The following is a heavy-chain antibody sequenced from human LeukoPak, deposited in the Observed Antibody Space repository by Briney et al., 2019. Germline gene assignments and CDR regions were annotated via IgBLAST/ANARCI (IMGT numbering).Heavy chain of an antibody. D-gene: IGHD6-19*01. Sequence: GGSLRLSCAASGFTFSSYAMSWVRQAPGKGLEWVSAISGSGGSTYYADSVKGRFTISRDNSKNTLYLQMNSLRAEDTAVYYCARGYSSGWYHMDVWGKGTTVTVSS. V-gene: IGHV3-23*01. CDR1: GFTFSSYA. J-gene: IGHJ6*03. CDR3: ARGYSSGWYHMDV. CDR2: ISGSGGST.